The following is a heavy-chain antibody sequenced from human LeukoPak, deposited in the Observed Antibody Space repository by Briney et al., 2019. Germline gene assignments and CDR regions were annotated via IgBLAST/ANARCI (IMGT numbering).Heavy chain of an antibody. CDR2: INPNSGVT. Sequence: ASVTVSCKASGYTFTGYYMYWVRQAPGQGLEWLGWINPNSGVTSYVQKFQGRVTMTRDTSIRTAYMELSRLTSDDTAVYYCARAVVVGGYYRVYFDYWGQGTLVTVSS. CDR1: GYTFTGYY. V-gene: IGHV1-2*02. J-gene: IGHJ4*02. CDR3: ARAVVVGGYYRVYFDY. D-gene: IGHD3-3*01.